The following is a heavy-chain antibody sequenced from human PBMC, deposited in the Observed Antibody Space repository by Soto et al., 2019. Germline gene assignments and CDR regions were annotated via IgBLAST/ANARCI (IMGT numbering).Heavy chain of an antibody. CDR3: ARHSKGYSFWNPNHDYYFDY. Sequence: SETLSLTCTVSGGSISSSSYYWGWIRQPPGKGLEWIGSIYYSGSTYYNPSLKSRVTISVDTSKNQFSLKLSSVTAADTAVYYCARHSKGYSFWNPNHDYYFDYWGQGTLVTVSS. CDR1: GGSISSSSYY. J-gene: IGHJ4*02. D-gene: IGHD5-18*01. CDR2: IYYSGST. V-gene: IGHV4-39*01.